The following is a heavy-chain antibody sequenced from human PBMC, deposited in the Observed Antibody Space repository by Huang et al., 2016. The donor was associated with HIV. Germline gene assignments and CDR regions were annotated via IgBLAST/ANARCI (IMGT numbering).Heavy chain of an antibody. J-gene: IGHJ6*02. Sequence: EVQLVQSGAEVKKPGESLKISCKGSGYRFRSNWIGWVRQMPGKGLEWMVIRYPGDAGTRYSPSFQGQVTISADKSINTAYLQWSSLKASDTAMYYCARLIGSPSFYYGLDVWGQGTTVTVSS. V-gene: IGHV5-51*01. CDR1: GYRFRSNW. CDR2: RYPGDAGT. D-gene: IGHD3-10*01. CDR3: ARLIGSPSFYYGLDV.